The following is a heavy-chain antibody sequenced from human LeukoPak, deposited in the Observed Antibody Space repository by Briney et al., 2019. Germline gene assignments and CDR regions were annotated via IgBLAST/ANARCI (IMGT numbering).Heavy chain of an antibody. J-gene: IGHJ4*02. V-gene: IGHV3-23*01. CDR2: ISGSGGNT. CDR1: GFTFGSYA. D-gene: IGHD3-10*01. CDR3: AKDRGSGSFFDY. Sequence: GGSLRLSCGASGFTFGSYAMTWVRQAPGKGLGWVSAISGSGGNTYYANSVRGRFTISRDNSKDTLYLQMNSLRAEDTAVYYCAKDRGSGSFFDYWGQGTLVTVSS.